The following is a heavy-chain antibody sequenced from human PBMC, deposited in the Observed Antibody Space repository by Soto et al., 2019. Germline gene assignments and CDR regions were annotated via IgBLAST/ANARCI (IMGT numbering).Heavy chain of an antibody. CDR2: IIPIFGTA. J-gene: IGHJ4*02. V-gene: IGHV1-69*06. CDR1: GGTFSSYA. CDR3: ARESRTEYSSSYYFDY. D-gene: IGHD6-6*01. Sequence: SVKVSCKASGGTFSSYAISWVRQAPGQGLEWMGGIIPIFGTANYAQKFQGRVTITADKSTSTAYMELSSLRSEDTAVYYCARESRTEYSSSYYFDYWGQGTLVTVSS.